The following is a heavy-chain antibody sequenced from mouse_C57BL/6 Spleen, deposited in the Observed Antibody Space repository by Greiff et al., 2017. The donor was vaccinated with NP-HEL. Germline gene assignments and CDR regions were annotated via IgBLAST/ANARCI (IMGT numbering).Heavy chain of an antibody. CDR3: ARDYGSSYWYFDV. D-gene: IGHD1-1*01. CDR1: GYTFTSYW. Sequence: QVQLQQPGAELVKPGASVKLSCKASGYTFTSYWMHWVTQRPGQGLEWIGMIHPNSGSTNYNEKFKSKATLTVDKSSSTAYMQLSSLTSEDSAVYYCARDYGSSYWYFDVWGTGTTVTVSS. CDR2: IHPNSGST. V-gene: IGHV1-64*01. J-gene: IGHJ1*03.